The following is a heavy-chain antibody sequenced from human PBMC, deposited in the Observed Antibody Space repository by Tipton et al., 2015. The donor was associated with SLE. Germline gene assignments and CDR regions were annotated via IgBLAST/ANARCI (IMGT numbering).Heavy chain of an antibody. CDR3: ERDDLVRGAGAFDI. D-gene: IGHD3-10*01. CDR2: IYYIGST. V-gene: IGHV4-59*11. Sequence: GLVKPSETLSLTCTVSGGSISSHYWSWIRQPPGKGLEWIGYIYYIGSTNYNPSLKSRVTISVDTSKNQFSLKLSSVTAADTAVYYCERDDLVRGAGAFDIWGQVTMVTVSS. J-gene: IGHJ3*02. CDR1: GGSISSHY.